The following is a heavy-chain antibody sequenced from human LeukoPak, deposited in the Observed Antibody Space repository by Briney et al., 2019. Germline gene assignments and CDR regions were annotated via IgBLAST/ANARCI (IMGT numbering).Heavy chain of an antibody. V-gene: IGHV1-69*13. Sequence: SVKVSCKASGGTFSSYAISWVRQAPGQGLEWMGGIIPIFGTANYAQKFQGRVTITADESTSTAYMEPSSLRSEDTAVYYCARGPSAYCSGGSCYSGSAWFDPWGQGTLVTVSS. D-gene: IGHD2-15*01. J-gene: IGHJ5*02. CDR3: ARGPSAYCSGGSCYSGSAWFDP. CDR1: GGTFSSYA. CDR2: IIPIFGTA.